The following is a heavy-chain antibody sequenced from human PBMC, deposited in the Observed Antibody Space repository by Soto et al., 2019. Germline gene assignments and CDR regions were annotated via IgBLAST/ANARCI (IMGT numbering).Heavy chain of an antibody. D-gene: IGHD6-13*01. J-gene: IGHJ6*02. Sequence: ASVKVSCKASGYTFTSYGISWVRQAPGQGLEWMEWISAYNGNTNYAQKLQGRVTMTTDTSTSTAYMELRSLRSDDTAVYYCARDPGYSSSWYGKVYYYYYGMDVWGQGTTVTVSS. V-gene: IGHV1-18*01. CDR2: ISAYNGNT. CDR1: GYTFTSYG. CDR3: ARDPGYSSSWYGKVYYYYYGMDV.